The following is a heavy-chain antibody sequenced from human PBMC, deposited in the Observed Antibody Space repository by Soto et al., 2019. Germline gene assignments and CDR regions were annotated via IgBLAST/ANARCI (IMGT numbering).Heavy chain of an antibody. CDR2: IWYDGSNK. CDR1: GFAFSSYG. J-gene: IGHJ5*02. D-gene: IGHD5-12*01. Sequence: GGSLRLSCAASGFAFSSYGMHWVRQAPGKGLEWLAVIWYDGSNKYYADSVKGRFTISRDNSKNTLYLQMNSLRAEDTAVYYCARGYPEKPHIVATLEWFDPWGQGTLVTVSS. V-gene: IGHV3-33*01. CDR3: ARGYPEKPHIVATLEWFDP.